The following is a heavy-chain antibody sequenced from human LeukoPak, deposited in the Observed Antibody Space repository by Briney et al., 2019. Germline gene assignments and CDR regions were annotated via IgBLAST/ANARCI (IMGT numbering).Heavy chain of an antibody. Sequence: PSETLSLTCTVSGGSISSYHWSWIRQPPGKGLEWIGDIYYSGTTNYNPSLKSRVTMSVDTSKNQFSLRLNSVTAADTAVYYCARLSTGPYGLGAFDIWGQGTMVTVSS. CDR3: ARLSTGPYGLGAFDI. V-gene: IGHV4-59*08. J-gene: IGHJ3*02. CDR2: IYYSGTT. CDR1: GGSISSYH. D-gene: IGHD1-1*01.